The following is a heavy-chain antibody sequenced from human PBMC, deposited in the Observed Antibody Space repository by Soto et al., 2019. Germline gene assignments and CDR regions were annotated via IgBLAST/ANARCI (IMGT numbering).Heavy chain of an antibody. CDR2: ISSSSSTI. CDR3: ARDLTFGGVIVNAFDI. CDR1: GFTFSSYS. V-gene: IGHV3-48*01. Sequence: EVQLVESGGGLVQPGGSLRLSCAASGFTFSSYSMNWDRQAPGKGLEWVSYISSSSSTIYYADSVKGRFTISRDNAKNSLYLQMNSLRAEDTAVYYCARDLTFGGVIVNAFDIWGQGTMVTVSS. J-gene: IGHJ3*02. D-gene: IGHD3-16*02.